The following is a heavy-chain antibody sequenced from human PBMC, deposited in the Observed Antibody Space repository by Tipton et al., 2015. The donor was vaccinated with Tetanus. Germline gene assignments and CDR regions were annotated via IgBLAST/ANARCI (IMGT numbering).Heavy chain of an antibody. CDR2: IQNDGGET. V-gene: IGHV3-7*01. J-gene: IGHJ4*02. CDR1: GFSFNNFG. CDR3: VSGSALGN. D-gene: IGHD6-25*01. Sequence: SLRLSCAGSGFSFNNFGMNWVRQAPGKGLEWVANIQNDGGETYHLESVRGRFTISRDNGKNSVYLQMNSLRTDDTAVYYCVSGSALGNWGQGTLVTVSS.